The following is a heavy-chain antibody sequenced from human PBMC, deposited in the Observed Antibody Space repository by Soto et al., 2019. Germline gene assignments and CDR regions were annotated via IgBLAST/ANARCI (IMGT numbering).Heavy chain of an antibody. Sequence: QVQLVQSGAEVKKPGASVKVSCKASGYTFTGYYMHWVRQAPGQGLEWMGWINPNSGGTNYAQKLQGWVTMTRDTSISTAYRELSRLRSDDTAVYYCARDCIAARGWYFDLWGRGTLVTVSS. CDR2: INPNSGGT. CDR1: GYTFTGYY. CDR3: ARDCIAARGWYFDL. D-gene: IGHD6-6*01. J-gene: IGHJ2*01. V-gene: IGHV1-2*04.